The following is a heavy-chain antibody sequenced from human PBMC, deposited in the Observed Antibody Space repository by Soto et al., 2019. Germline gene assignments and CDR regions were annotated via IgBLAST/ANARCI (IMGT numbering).Heavy chain of an antibody. D-gene: IGHD2-15*01. CDR3: ARDDCGGGSCYSFRYFDD. Sequence: ASVKVSCKASGYTFTSYGISWVRQAPGQGLEWMGWISAYNGNTNYAQKLQGRVTMTTDTSTSTAYMELRSLRSDDTAVYYCARDDCGGGSCYSFRYFDDWGQGTLVTVSS. V-gene: IGHV1-18*01. CDR2: ISAYNGNT. CDR1: GYTFTSYG. J-gene: IGHJ4*02.